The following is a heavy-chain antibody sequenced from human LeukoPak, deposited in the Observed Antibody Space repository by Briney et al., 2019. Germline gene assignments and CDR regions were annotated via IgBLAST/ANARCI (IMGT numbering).Heavy chain of an antibody. Sequence: SETLSLTCTVSGGSISSYYWSWIRQPPGKGLEWIGYIYYSGSTNYNPSLKSRVTISVDTFKNQFSLKLSSVTAADTAVYYCARGARRYGMDVWGQGTTVTVSS. J-gene: IGHJ6*02. CDR3: ARGARRYGMDV. CDR2: IYYSGST. CDR1: GGSISSYY. V-gene: IGHV4-59*01.